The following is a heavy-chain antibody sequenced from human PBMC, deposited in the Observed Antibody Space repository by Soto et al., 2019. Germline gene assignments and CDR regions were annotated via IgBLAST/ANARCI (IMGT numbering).Heavy chain of an antibody. V-gene: IGHV3-74*01. CDR2: INGDGSSP. CDR1: GFTFSRYW. CDR3: ARDRREGYCIGTTCSHLGPIDS. J-gene: IGHJ4*02. D-gene: IGHD2-15*01. Sequence: EVQLVESGGGLVQPGGSLRLSCAASGFTFSRYWMHWVRQGPGGGLEWVSRINGDGSSPSYADSVKGRVTISRDNAKNTLYLQMNSLRVEDTAVYYCARDRREGYCIGTTCSHLGPIDSWGQGTLVTVAS.